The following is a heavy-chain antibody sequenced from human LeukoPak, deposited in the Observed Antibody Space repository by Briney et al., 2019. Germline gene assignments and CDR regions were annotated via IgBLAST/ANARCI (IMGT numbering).Heavy chain of an antibody. CDR3: ASHPGRAFDY. Sequence: SETLSLTCTVSGGSISSSSYYWGWIRQPPGKGLEWIGSIYYSGSTYYNPSLKSRVTISVDTSKNQFSLKLSSVTAADTAVYYCASHPGRAFDYWGQGTLVTVSS. CDR1: GGSISSSSYY. CDR2: IYYSGST. V-gene: IGHV4-39*07. J-gene: IGHJ4*02. D-gene: IGHD5-24*01.